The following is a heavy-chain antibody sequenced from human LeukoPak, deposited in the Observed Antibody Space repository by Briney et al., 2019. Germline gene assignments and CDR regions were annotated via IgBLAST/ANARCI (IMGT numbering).Heavy chain of an antibody. CDR1: GGSISGSSYY. CDR3: ARRVDGSGPHDH. D-gene: IGHD3-10*01. Sequence: SETLSLTCTVSGGSISGSSYYWGWIRQPPGKGLEWIGSIYYSGSTYYNPSLKSRVTISVDTSKNQCSLKLSSVTAADTAVYYCARRVDGSGPHDHWGQGTLVTVSS. J-gene: IGHJ4*02. V-gene: IGHV4-39*01. CDR2: IYYSGST.